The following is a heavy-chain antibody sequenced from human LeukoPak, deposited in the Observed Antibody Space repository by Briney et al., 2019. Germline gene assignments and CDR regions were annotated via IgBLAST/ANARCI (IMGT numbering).Heavy chain of an antibody. V-gene: IGHV1-8*01. CDR2: MNPNSGNT. Sequence: ASVKVSCKASGYTFTSYDINWVRQATGQGLEWMGWMNPNSGNTGYAQKFQGRVTMTRNTSISTAYMELSSLRSEDTAVYYCARAHPPRRITMVRGVNSRPSYYYYYYMDVWGKGTTVTVSS. CDR1: GYTFTSYD. D-gene: IGHD3-10*01. CDR3: ARAHPPRRITMVRGVNSRPSYYYYYYMDV. J-gene: IGHJ6*03.